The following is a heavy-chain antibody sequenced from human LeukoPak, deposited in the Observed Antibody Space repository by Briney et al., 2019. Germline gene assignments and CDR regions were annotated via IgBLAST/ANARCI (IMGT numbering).Heavy chain of an antibody. Sequence: GGSLRLSCAASGFSVSSHGLPWVRQAPGKGLEWVAVISYDGSNKYYADSVKGRFTISRDNSKNTLYLQMNSLRAEDTAVYYCAKGPWFAEFPKDYWGQGTLVTVSS. CDR2: ISYDGSNK. J-gene: IGHJ4*02. CDR3: AKGPWFAEFPKDY. CDR1: GFSVSSHG. V-gene: IGHV3-30*18. D-gene: IGHD3-10*01.